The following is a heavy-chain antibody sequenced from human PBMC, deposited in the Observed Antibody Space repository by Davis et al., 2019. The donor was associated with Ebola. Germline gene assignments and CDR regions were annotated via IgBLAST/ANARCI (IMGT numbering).Heavy chain of an antibody. D-gene: IGHD6-6*01. CDR3: ARESIAARRYYYGMDV. CDR2: INAGNGNT. Sequence: ASVKVSCKASGGTFSSYAISWVRQAPGQRLEWMGWINAGNGNTKYSQKFQGRVTITRDTSASTAYMELSRLRSDDTAVYYCARESIAARRYYYGMDVWGQGTTVTVSS. J-gene: IGHJ6*02. CDR1: GGTFSSYA. V-gene: IGHV1-3*01.